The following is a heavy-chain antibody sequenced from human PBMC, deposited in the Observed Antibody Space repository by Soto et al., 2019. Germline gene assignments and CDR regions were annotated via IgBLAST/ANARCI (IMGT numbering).Heavy chain of an antibody. CDR3: ARGPPSGYYSSRRFDP. Sequence: SETLSLTCAVYGGSFSGYQWSWIRQPPGKGLEWIGEINHSGSTRYNPSLKSRVTISVDTSKNQFSLKLTSVTAADTAVYYCARGPPSGYYSSRRFDPWGQGTLVTVSS. CDR1: GGSFSGYQ. V-gene: IGHV4-34*01. D-gene: IGHD3-22*01. J-gene: IGHJ5*02. CDR2: INHSGST.